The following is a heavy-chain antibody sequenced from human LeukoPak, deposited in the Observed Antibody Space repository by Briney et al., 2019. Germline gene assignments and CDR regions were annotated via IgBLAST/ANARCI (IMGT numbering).Heavy chain of an antibody. D-gene: IGHD1-1*01. CDR1: GGSISSYY. J-gene: IGHJ5*02. CDR3: ARVPGGALNWFDP. CDR2: IYYSGST. V-gene: IGHV4-59*08. Sequence: SETLSLTCTVSGGSISSYYWSWIRQPPGKGLEWIGYIYYSGSTNYNPSLKSRVTISVDTSKNQFSLKLSSVTVADTAVYYCARVPGGALNWFDPWGQGTLVTVSS.